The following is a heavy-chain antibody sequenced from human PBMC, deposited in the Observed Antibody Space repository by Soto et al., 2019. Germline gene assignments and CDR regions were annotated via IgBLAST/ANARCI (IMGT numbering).Heavy chain of an antibody. CDR3: ARDWGYYGSGSYYNDWFDP. CDR2: IIPIFGTA. Sequence: SVKVSFKASGGTFSSYAISWVRQAPGQGLEWMGGIIPIFGTANYAQKLQGRVTMTADESTSTAYMELRSLRSDDTAVYYCARDWGYYGSGSYYNDWFDPWGQGTLVTVSS. J-gene: IGHJ5*02. D-gene: IGHD3-10*01. CDR1: GGTFSSYA. V-gene: IGHV1-69*13.